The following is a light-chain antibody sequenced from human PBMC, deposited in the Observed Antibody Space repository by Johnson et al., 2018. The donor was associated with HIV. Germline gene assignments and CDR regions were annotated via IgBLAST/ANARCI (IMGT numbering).Light chain of an antibody. J-gene: IGLJ1*01. CDR3: GTWDSSLSAV. CDR1: SSNIGNNY. CDR2: DNN. V-gene: IGLV1-51*01. Sequence: SVLTQPPSVSAAPGQKVTISCSGSSSNIGNNYVSWYQQLPGTAPKLLIYDNNKRPSGIPDRFSGSKSGTSATLGITGLQTGDEAEYYCGTWDSSLSAVFGTGTKVTVL.